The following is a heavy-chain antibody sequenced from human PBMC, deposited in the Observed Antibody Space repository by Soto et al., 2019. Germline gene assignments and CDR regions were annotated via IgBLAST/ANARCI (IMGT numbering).Heavy chain of an antibody. CDR1: GGSISSGGYY. J-gene: IGHJ4*02. D-gene: IGHD3-3*01. CDR3: ARGPRYDFWTL. V-gene: IGHV4-31*03. CDR2: IYYSGST. Sequence: PSETLSITCTVSGGSISSGGYYWRWIRQHPGKGLEWIGYIYYSGSTYYNPSLKSRVTISVDTSKNQFSLKLSSVTAADTAVYYCARGPRYDFWTLWGQGTLGTVS.